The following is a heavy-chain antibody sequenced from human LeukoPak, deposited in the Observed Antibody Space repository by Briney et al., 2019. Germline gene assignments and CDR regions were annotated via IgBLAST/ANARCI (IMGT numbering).Heavy chain of an antibody. Sequence: SETLSLTCAVSGGSISSSNWWSWVRQPPGKGLEWIGEIYHSGSTIYNPSLKSRVTISVDKSKNQFSLKLSSVTAADTAVYYCARLLGYCSSTSCFNWFDPWGQGTLVTVSS. CDR3: ARLLGYCSSTSCFNWFDP. V-gene: IGHV4-4*02. CDR2: IYHSGST. D-gene: IGHD2-2*01. CDR1: GGSISSSNW. J-gene: IGHJ5*02.